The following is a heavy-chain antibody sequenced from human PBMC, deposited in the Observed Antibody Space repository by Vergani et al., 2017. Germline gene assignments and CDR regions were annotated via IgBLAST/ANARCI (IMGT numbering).Heavy chain of an antibody. J-gene: IGHJ4*02. V-gene: IGHV3-23*01. CDR3: AKAYSSGWYYFDY. D-gene: IGHD6-19*01. CDR2: ITGSGGST. Sequence: EVQLLESGGGLVQPGGSLRLSCAASGFTFSNYAMSWVRQAPGKGLEWVSVITGSGGSTYYADSVKGRFTISRDNSKNTLYLQMNSLRAEDTAVYYCAKAYSSGWYYFDYWGQGTLVTVSS. CDR1: GFTFSNYA.